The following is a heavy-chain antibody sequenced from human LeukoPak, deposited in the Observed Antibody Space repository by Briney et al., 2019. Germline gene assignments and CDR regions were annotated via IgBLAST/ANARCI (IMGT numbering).Heavy chain of an antibody. Sequence: ASVKVSCKASGYTFTGYYMHWVRQAPGQGLEWMGWINPNSGVTNYAQKFQGRVTMTRDTSISTVYMELSRLRSDDTAVYYCARQGALVKGIDYWGQGNLVTVSS. CDR2: INPNSGVT. V-gene: IGHV1-2*02. D-gene: IGHD6-13*01. CDR3: ARQGALVKGIDY. J-gene: IGHJ4*02. CDR1: GYTFTGYY.